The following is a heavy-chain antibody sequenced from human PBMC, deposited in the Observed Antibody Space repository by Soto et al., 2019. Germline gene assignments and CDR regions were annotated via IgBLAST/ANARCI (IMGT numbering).Heavy chain of an antibody. Sequence: PGGSLRHSCAASGFTFSSYSMNWVRQAPGKGLEWVSSISSSSSYIYYADSVKGRFTISRDNAKNSLYLQMNSLRAEDTAVYYCARDLYSSSFPPAYYYYYGMDVWGQGTTVTVSS. CDR2: ISSSSSYI. J-gene: IGHJ6*02. CDR3: ARDLYSSSFPPAYYYYYGMDV. CDR1: GFTFSSYS. D-gene: IGHD6-13*01. V-gene: IGHV3-21*01.